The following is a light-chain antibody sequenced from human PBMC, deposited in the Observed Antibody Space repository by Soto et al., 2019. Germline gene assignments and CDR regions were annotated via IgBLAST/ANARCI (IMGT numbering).Light chain of an antibody. J-gene: IGKJ1*01. CDR2: KAS. V-gene: IGKV1-5*03. CDR1: QSISSW. Sequence: DIQMTQSPSTLSASVGDRVTITCRASQSISSWLAWYQQKPGKAPKLLISKASSLESGVPSRFSGSGSGTEFTLNISSLQPDDFATYYCQQYNSYWTFGQGTKVDIK. CDR3: QQYNSYWT.